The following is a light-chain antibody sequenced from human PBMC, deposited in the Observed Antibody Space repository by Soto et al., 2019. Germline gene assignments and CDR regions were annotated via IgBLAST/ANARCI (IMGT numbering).Light chain of an antibody. V-gene: IGKV1-6*01. Sequence: AIQMTQSPSSLSASVGDRVTLSCRASQVIGNDLAWYQQKPGKAPRLLIFAASNLQSGVPSRFSGSGSGTDFTLTISRLKPEDFETYYCLQFYNFSWTFGQGTKVDIK. J-gene: IGKJ1*01. CDR3: LQFYNFSWT. CDR1: QVIGND. CDR2: AAS.